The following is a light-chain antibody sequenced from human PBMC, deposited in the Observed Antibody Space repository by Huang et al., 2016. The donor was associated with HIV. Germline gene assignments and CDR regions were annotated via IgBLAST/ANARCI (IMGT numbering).Light chain of an antibody. CDR2: GAS. CDR3: QHYGNSPFT. Sequence: EIVLTQSPGTLSFSPVARATLSCRASQNVSRNSLAWYQQRPGQAPRLLIYGASSRATGIPYRFSGSGSGTDFTLTISRLEPEDFAVYYCQHYGNSPFTFGPGTTVDIK. CDR1: QNVSRNS. V-gene: IGKV3-20*01. J-gene: IGKJ3*01.